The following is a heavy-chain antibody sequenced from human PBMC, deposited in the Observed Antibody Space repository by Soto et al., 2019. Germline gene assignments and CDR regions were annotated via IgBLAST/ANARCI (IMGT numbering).Heavy chain of an antibody. D-gene: IGHD1-26*01. V-gene: IGHV4-39*01. J-gene: IGHJ3*02. Sequence: SETLSLTCTVSGGSISSSSYYWGWIRQPPGKGLEWIGCIYYSGSTYYNPSLKSRVTISVDTSKNQFSLKRSSVTAADTAVYYCAYTSGSYDAFDIWGQGTMVTVSS. CDR3: AYTSGSYDAFDI. CDR1: GGSISSSSYY. CDR2: IYYSGST.